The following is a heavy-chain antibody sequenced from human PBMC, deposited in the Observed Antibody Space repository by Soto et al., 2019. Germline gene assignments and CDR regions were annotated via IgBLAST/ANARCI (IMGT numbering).Heavy chain of an antibody. Sequence: QVQLQESGPGLVKPSGTLSLTCAVSGGSISSSNWWSWVRQPPGKGLEWIGDIYHSGSTNYNPSLKSRVTISVDKSKNQCSLKLSSVTDADTAVYYGTRVIVGATRLYFDPWGQGTLVTVSS. CDR2: IYHSGST. J-gene: IGHJ5*02. V-gene: IGHV4-4*02. CDR3: TRVIVGATRLYFDP. CDR1: GGSISSSNW. D-gene: IGHD1-26*01.